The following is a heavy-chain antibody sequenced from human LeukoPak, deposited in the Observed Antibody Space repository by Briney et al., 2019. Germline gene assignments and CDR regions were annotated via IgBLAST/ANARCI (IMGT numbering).Heavy chain of an antibody. CDR1: GFTFGNYA. V-gene: IGHV3-23*01. CDR2: IGGGGDSI. D-gene: IGHD5-12*01. J-gene: IGHJ4*02. Sequence: GGSLRLSCAASGFTFGNYAMTWVRQTPGKGLEWVSAIGGGGDSIYYADSVEGRFTISRDNSQNTLNLQMNSLRAEDTAIYYCAKEGGNSGYMIGHWGQGTLVTVSS. CDR3: AKEGGNSGYMIGH.